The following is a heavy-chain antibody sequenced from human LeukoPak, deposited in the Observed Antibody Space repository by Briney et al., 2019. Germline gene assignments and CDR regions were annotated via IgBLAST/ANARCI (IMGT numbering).Heavy chain of an antibody. J-gene: IGHJ4*02. CDR1: GYTFTSYG. D-gene: IGHD1-26*01. CDR2: ISAYNGNT. V-gene: IGHV1-18*01. Sequence: ASVKVSCKASGYTFTSYGISWVRQAPGQGLEWMGWISAYNGNTNYAQKLQGRVTMTTDTSTSTAYMELRSLRSDDTAVYYCAREGRELLRSAGVHFDYWGQGTLVTASS. CDR3: AREGRELLRSAGVHFDY.